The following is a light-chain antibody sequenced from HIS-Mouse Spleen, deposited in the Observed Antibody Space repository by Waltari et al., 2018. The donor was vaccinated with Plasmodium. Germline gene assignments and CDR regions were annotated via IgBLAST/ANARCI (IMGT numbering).Light chain of an antibody. CDR3: YSTDSSGNHRV. J-gene: IGLJ3*02. CDR2: EDS. Sequence: SYELTQPPSVSVSPGQTARITCSGDALPKKYAYWYQQKSGQAPARVIYEDSKRPSGIPERCSGSSAGTMATLTISGAQVEDEADYYCYSTDSSGNHRVFGGGTKLTVL. V-gene: IGLV3-10*01. CDR1: ALPKKY.